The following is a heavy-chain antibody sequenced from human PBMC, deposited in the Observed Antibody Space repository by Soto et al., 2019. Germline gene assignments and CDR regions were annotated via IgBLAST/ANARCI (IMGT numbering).Heavy chain of an antibody. CDR1: RYSFTTHW. D-gene: IGHD2-15*01. CDR3: ARHGEGYCSGGSCLYYGMDV. CDR2: IYPGDSET. V-gene: IGHV5-51*01. Sequence: PGESLKISCKGSRYSFTTHWIVWVRQMPEKGLEWVGIIYPGDSETRYSPSFQGQVSISADQSTSTAYLQWSSLKASDSANYYCARHGEGYCSGGSCLYYGMDVWGQGTTVTVSS. J-gene: IGHJ6*02.